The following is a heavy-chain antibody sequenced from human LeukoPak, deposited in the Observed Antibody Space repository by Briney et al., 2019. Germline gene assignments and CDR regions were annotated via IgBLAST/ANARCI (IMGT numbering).Heavy chain of an antibody. CDR2: IYTSGST. CDR1: GGSISSGSYY. V-gene: IGHV4-61*02. CDR3: ARTNLVGATDY. Sequence: SETLSLTCTVSGGSISSGSYYWSWIRQPAGQGLEWIGRIYTSGSTNYNPSLKSRVTISVDTSKNQFSLKLSSVTAADTAVYYCARTNLVGATDYWGQGTLVTVSS. D-gene: IGHD1-26*01. J-gene: IGHJ4*02.